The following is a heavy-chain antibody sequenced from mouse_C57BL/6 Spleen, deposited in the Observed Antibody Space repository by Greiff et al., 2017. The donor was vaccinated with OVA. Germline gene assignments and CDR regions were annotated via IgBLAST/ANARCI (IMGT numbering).Heavy chain of an antibody. V-gene: IGHV3-1*01. CDR2: ISYSGST. Sequence: EVKVIESGPGMVKPSQSLSLTCTVTGYSITSGYDWHWIRHFPGNKLEWMGYISYSGSTNYNPSLKSRISITHDTSKNHFFLKLNSVTTEDTATYYCARGVYDGYEGFAYWGQGTLVTVSA. CDR1: GYSITSGYD. CDR3: ARGVYDGYEGFAY. D-gene: IGHD2-3*01. J-gene: IGHJ3*01.